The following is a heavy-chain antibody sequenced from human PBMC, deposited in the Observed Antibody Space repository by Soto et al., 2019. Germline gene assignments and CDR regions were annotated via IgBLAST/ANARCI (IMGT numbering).Heavy chain of an antibody. CDR3: ARDSGYGSGNSVNHYLDY. CDR1: GFTFGNYW. V-gene: IGHV3-7*01. D-gene: IGHD3-10*01. Sequence: EVQLVESGGGLVQPGGSLRLSCAASGFTFGNYWMSWVRQAPGKGLEWVATIKQDASEKKYVDSVKGRFTMSSDNAKNALYLQMDSPRAEDTAVYYWARDSGYGSGNSVNHYLDYWGHGTLVTVSP. CDR2: IKQDASEK. J-gene: IGHJ4*01.